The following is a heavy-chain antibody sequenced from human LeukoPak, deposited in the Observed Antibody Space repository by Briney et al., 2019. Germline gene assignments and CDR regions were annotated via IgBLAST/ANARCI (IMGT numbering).Heavy chain of an antibody. CDR3: ARQLREITIFGVVLYWFDP. Sequence: PSETLSLTCTVSGGSISSSSYYWGWIRQPPGKGLEWIGSIYYSGSTYYNPSLKSRVTISVDTSKNQFSLKLSSVTAADTAVYYCARQLREITIFGVVLYWFDPWGQGTLVTVSS. D-gene: IGHD3-3*01. CDR1: GGSISSSSYY. V-gene: IGHV4-39*01. J-gene: IGHJ5*02. CDR2: IYYSGST.